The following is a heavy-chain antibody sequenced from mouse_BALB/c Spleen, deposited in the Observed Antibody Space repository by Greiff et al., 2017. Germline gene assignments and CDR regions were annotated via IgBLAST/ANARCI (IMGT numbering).Heavy chain of an antibody. CDR2: INPSNGGT. D-gene: IGHD2-4*01. V-gene: IGHV1S81*02. CDR1: GYTFTSYY. Sequence: VQLQQSGAELVKPGASVKLSCKASGYTFTSYYMYWVKQRPGQGLEWIGEINPSNGGTNFNEKFKSKATLTVDKSSSTAYMQLSSLTSEDSAVYYCTRPTMITTWFAYWGQGTLVTVSA. CDR3: TRPTMITTWFAY. J-gene: IGHJ3*01.